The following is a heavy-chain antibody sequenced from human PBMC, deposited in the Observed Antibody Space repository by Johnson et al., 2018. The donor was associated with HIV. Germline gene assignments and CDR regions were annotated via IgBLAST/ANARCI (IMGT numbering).Heavy chain of an antibody. V-gene: IGHV3-30*04. D-gene: IGHD6-19*01. CDR2: ISYDGSNK. Sequence: QVQLVESGGGLVQPGRSLRLSCAASGFTFSSYAMHWVRQAPGKGLEWVAVISYDGSNKYYADSVKGRFTISRDNSKNTLYLQMNSLRAEDTAVYYCASGGWLEGAFDIWGQGTMVTVSS. J-gene: IGHJ3*02. CDR3: ASGGWLEGAFDI. CDR1: GFTFSSYA.